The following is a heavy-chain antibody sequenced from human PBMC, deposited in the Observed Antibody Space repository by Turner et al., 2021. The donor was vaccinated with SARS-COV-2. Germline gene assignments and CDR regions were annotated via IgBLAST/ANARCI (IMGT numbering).Heavy chain of an antibody. D-gene: IGHD6-13*01. J-gene: IGHJ4*02. V-gene: IGHV3-30*18. CDR3: AKDMEQLVPLFDY. Sequence: QVQLVESGGGVVQPGRSLSLSCAASGCTFSSYGMHWVRQARGKGLEWVAVISDDGSNKYYADSVKGRFTISRDNSKNTLYLQMNSLRAEDTAVYYCAKDMEQLVPLFDYWGQGTLVTVSS. CDR1: GCTFSSYG. CDR2: ISDDGSNK.